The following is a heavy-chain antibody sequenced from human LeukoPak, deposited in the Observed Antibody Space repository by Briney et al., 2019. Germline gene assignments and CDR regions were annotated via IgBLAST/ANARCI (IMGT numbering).Heavy chain of an antibody. CDR1: GGSISGSNYY. D-gene: IGHD6-13*01. V-gene: IGHV4-39*01. Sequence: SETLSLTCTVSGGSISGSNYYWVWIRQPPGKGLEWIGRSDYSGSTYYNPSLKSRVTISVDTSKNQFSLKLSSVTAADTAVYYCARMPPAPGTDYFDYWGQGTLVTVSS. J-gene: IGHJ4*02. CDR2: SDYSGST. CDR3: ARMPPAPGTDYFDY.